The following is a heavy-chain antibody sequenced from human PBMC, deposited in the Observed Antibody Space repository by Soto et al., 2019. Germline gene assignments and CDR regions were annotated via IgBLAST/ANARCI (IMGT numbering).Heavy chain of an antibody. CDR3: ARDLAAGDH. Sequence: QVQLVQSGAEVKKPGAAVKLSCRTSGYTFTHYYIHWVRQAPRQVLEWLAIINPASGSTNYAQDFQGRVTLTMDTSTTTVYMELSGLRAEDTAIFYCARDLAAGDHWGQGTLVTVSS. CDR2: INPASGST. J-gene: IGHJ4*02. CDR1: GYTFTHYY. D-gene: IGHD6-13*01. V-gene: IGHV1-46*01.